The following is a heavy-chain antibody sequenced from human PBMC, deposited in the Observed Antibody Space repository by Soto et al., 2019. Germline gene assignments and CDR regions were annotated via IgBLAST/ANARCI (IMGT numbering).Heavy chain of an antibody. V-gene: IGHV3-7*01. CDR2: IKQDGSVK. CDR3: ARAVGGYDSY. J-gene: IGHJ4*02. D-gene: IGHD5-12*01. Sequence: GGSLRLSCAASGFTFSSYWMSWVRQAPGKGLEWVANIKQDGSVKYYVDSVKGRFTIPRDNAKNSMYLQMNRLRAEDTAVYYCARAVGGYDSYWGQGTLVTVSS. CDR1: GFTFSSYW.